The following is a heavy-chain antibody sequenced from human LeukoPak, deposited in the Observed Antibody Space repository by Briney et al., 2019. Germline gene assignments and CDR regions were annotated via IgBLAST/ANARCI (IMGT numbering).Heavy chain of an antibody. CDR2: ISSIRSYI. Sequence: GGSLRLSCAASGFSFSSYSLNWVRQAPGKGLEWVSSISSIRSYIYYGDSVKGRFTISRDNAKNSLYLQMNSLRAEDTAVYYCARDRMKCSSTSCYREFDYWGQGTLVTVSS. J-gene: IGHJ4*02. CDR3: ARDRMKCSSTSCYREFDY. V-gene: IGHV3-21*01. D-gene: IGHD2-2*02. CDR1: GFSFSSYS.